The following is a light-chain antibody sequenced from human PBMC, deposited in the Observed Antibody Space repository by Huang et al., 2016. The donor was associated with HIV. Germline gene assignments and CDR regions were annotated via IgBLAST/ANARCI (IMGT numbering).Light chain of an antibody. J-gene: IGKJ1*01. CDR3: QQYNKWPPLT. CDR1: QSVDSN. V-gene: IGKV3-15*01. CDR2: GAS. Sequence: EIVMTQSPATLSVSPGERATLSCRASQSVDSNLAWYQQRRGQAPRLLIYGASTRATGIPARFSGSGSGTEFTRTISSLQSEDVAVYFCQQYNKWPPLTFGQGTKVEMK.